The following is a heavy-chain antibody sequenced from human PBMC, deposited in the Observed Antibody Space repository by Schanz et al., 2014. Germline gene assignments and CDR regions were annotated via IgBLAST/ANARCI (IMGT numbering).Heavy chain of an antibody. V-gene: IGHV3-23*04. D-gene: IGHD2-21*01. J-gene: IGHJ3*02. CDR1: GFTFSSYS. CDR2: ISSGGGST. CDR3: ARDGYSVVVISPTESFDI. Sequence: EVQLVESGGGLVQPGGSLRLSCTASGFTFSSYSMNWVRQAPGKGLEWVSSISSGGGSTYYADSVKGRFTISRDNSKNTLYLQMKSLRAEDTAVYYCARDGYSVVVISPTESFDIWGQGTMVTVSP.